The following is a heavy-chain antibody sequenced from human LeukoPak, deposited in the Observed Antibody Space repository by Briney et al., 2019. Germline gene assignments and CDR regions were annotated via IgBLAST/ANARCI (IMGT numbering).Heavy chain of an antibody. CDR3: ARALELRNYFDY. CDR2: ISYDGSNK. CDR1: GLTFNTYG. Sequence: EAGGSLRLSCAASGLTFNTYGMHWVRQAPGKGLEWVAVISYDGSNKYYADSVKGRFTISRDNSKNTLYMQMNSLRAEDTAVYYCARALELRNYFDYWGQGTLVTVSS. D-gene: IGHD1-7*01. V-gene: IGHV3-30*03. J-gene: IGHJ4*02.